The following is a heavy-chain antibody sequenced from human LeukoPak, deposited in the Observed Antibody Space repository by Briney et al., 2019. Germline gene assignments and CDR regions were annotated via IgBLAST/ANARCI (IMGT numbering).Heavy chain of an antibody. V-gene: IGHV3-30*02. CDR2: IRYDGSNK. Sequence: GGSLRLSCAASGFTFSSYSMNWVRQAPGKGLEWVAFIRYDGSNKYYADSVKGRFTISRDNSKNTLSLQMNSLRPGDTAVYYCARDRGSGSNPQDAFDIWGQGTMVTVSS. J-gene: IGHJ3*02. CDR3: ARDRGSGSNPQDAFDI. D-gene: IGHD1-26*01. CDR1: GFTFSSYS.